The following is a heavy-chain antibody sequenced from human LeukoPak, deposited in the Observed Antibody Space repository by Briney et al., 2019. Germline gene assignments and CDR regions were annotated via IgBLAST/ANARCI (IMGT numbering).Heavy chain of an antibody. D-gene: IGHD1-26*01. CDR3: ARATVGATSLEY. CDR1: GFTFSSFW. J-gene: IGHJ4*02. CDR2: IKSDGSDI. Sequence: GGSLRLSCAASGFTFSSFWMHWVRQGPGKGLVWVSRIKSDGSDIAYADSVKGRFTISRDNAKNTLSLQMNSLRAEDTAVYYCARATVGATSLEYWGQGTLVTVSS. V-gene: IGHV3-74*03.